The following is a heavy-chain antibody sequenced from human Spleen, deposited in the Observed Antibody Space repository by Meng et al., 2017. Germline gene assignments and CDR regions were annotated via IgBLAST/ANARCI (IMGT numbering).Heavy chain of an antibody. Sequence: GGSLRLSCAASGFTFGNYAMNWVRQAPGKGLEWVSTISSSGGSTYYADSVKGRFTISRDNSNNTLYLQMNSLRVEDTALYYCAKDLRGYIFGCLASWGQTTLVTVSS. CDR3: AKDLRGYIFGCLAS. CDR2: ISSSGGST. V-gene: IGHV3-23*01. J-gene: IGHJ5*02. CDR1: GFTFGNYA. D-gene: IGHD3-3*02.